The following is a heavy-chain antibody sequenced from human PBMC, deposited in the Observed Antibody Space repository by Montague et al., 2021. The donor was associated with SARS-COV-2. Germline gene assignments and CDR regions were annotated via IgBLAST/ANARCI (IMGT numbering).Heavy chain of an antibody. J-gene: IGHJ6*02. CDR3: TRHWDYDILTGSYYYGMDV. CDR1: GFTFSGSA. CDR2: IRSKANNYAT. D-gene: IGHD3-9*01. Sequence: SLRLSCAASGFTFSGSAMHWVRQASGKGLEWVGRIRSKANNYATAHAASVKGRFTISRDDSKNTAYLQMNSLKTEDTAVYYCTRHWDYDILTGSYYYGMDVWGQGTTVTVSS. V-gene: IGHV3-73*01.